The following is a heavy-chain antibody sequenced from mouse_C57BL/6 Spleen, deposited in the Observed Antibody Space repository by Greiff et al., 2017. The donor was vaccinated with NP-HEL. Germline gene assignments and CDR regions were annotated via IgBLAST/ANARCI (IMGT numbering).Heavy chain of an antibody. Sequence: QVQLQQPGAELVKPGASVKMSCKASGYTFTSYWITWVKQRPGQGLEWIGDIYPGSGSTNYNEKFKGKATLTVDTSSSTAYMQLSSLTSEDSAVYYCARWGGYYVRYAMDYWGQGTSVTVSS. CDR1: GYTFTSYW. CDR3: ARWGGYYVRYAMDY. J-gene: IGHJ4*01. CDR2: IYPGSGST. V-gene: IGHV1-55*01. D-gene: IGHD2-3*01.